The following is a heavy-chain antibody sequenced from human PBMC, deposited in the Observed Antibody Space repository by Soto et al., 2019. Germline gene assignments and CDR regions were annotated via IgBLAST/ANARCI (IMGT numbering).Heavy chain of an antibody. D-gene: IGHD6-6*01. V-gene: IGHV1-2*02. J-gene: IGHJ6*02. Sequence: ASVKVSCKASGYTFTDYYMHWVRQAPGQGLEWMGWINPNSGGTNYAQKFQGRVTMTRDTSISTAYMELSRLRSDDTAVYYCARASSSSFYYYGMDVWGQGTTVTVSS. CDR1: GYTFTDYY. CDR3: ARASSSSFYYYGMDV. CDR2: INPNSGGT.